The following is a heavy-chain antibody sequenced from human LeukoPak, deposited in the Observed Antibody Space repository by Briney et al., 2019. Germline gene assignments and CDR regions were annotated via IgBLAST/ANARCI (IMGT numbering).Heavy chain of an antibody. J-gene: IGHJ4*02. V-gene: IGHV3-64*04. D-gene: IGHD3-22*01. CDR2: ISSNGGST. Sequence: PGGSLRLSCSASGFTFSSYAMHWVRQAPGKGLEYVSAISSNGGSTYYADSVKGRFTISRDNSKNTLYLQMNSLRAEDTAVYYCARSSSGYYYPYFDYWGQGTLVTVSS. CDR3: ARSSSGYYYPYFDY. CDR1: GFTFSSYA.